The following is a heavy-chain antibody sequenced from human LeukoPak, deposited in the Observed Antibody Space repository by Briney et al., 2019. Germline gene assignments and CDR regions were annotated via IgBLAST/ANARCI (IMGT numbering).Heavy chain of an antibody. CDR2: IYYSGST. V-gene: IGHV4-39*01. CDR3: ARCDSYGPTVFDY. Sequence: KPSETLSLTCTVSGGSISSSSYYWGWIRQPPGKGLEWIGSIYYSGSTYYNPSLKSRVTISVDTSKNQFSLKLSSVTAADTAVYYCARCDSYGPTVFDYWGQGTLVTVSS. CDR1: GGSISSSSYY. J-gene: IGHJ4*02. D-gene: IGHD4-17*01.